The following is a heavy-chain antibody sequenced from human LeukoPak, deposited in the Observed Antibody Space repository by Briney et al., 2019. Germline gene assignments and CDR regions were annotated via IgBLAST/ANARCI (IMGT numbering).Heavy chain of an antibody. J-gene: IGHJ6*03. D-gene: IGHD3-16*01. CDR3: ARIDGPTVFTYYMDL. V-gene: IGHV3-48*04. Sequence: GGSLRLSCATSGFSFNRRGMNWVRQPPGKGLEWVSYISPRSETIFYAESVQGRFAVSRDDAKGSLYLQMHTLRVEDTAVYYCARIDGPTVFTYYMDLWGKGTTVTV. CDR1: GFSFNRRG. CDR2: ISPRSETI.